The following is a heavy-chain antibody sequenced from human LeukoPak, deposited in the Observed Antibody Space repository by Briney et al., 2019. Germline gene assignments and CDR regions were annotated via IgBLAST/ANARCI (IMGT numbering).Heavy chain of an antibody. CDR2: ISWNSGSI. D-gene: IGHD3-3*01. V-gene: IGHV3-9*01. J-gene: IGHJ4*02. CDR3: AKDINSYYDFWSGYSPSGY. CDR1: GFTFDDYA. Sequence: GRSLRLSCAASGFTFDDYAMHWVRQAPGKGLEWVSGISWNSGSIGYADSVKGRFTISRDNAKNSLYLQMNSLRAEDTALYYCAKDINSYYDFWSGYSPSGYWGQGTLVTVSS.